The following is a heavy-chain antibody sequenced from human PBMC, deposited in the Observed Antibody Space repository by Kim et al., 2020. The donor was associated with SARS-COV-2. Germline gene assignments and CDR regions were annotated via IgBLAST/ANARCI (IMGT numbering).Heavy chain of an antibody. D-gene: IGHD3-3*01. CDR3: ARDGDYDFWSGRFDY. Sequence: GGSLRLSCAASGFTFSSYAMHWVRQAPGKGLEWVAVISYDGSNKYYADSVKGRFTISRDNSKNTLYLQMNSLRAEDTAVYYCARDGDYDFWSGRFDYWGQGTLVTVSS. CDR1: GFTFSSYA. V-gene: IGHV3-30-3*01. J-gene: IGHJ4*02. CDR2: ISYDGSNK.